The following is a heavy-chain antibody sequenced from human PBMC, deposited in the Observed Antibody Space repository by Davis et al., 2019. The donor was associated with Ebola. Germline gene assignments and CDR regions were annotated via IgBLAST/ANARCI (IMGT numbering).Heavy chain of an antibody. D-gene: IGHD4-23*01. CDR3: ARGADYGGAFDI. CDR1: GYTFTSYG. CDR2: INPHNGNT. V-gene: IGHV1-18*04. J-gene: IGHJ3*02. Sequence: ASVKVSCKASGYTFTSYGITWVRQAPGQGLEWMGWINPHNGNTNYAQNVQGRVTMTTDTSTSTAYMEVGSLRSDDTAVYYCARGADYGGAFDIWGQGTMVTVSS.